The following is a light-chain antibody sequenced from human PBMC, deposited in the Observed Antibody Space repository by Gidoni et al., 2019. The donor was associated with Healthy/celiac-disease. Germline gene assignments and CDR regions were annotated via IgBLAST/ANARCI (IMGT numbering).Light chain of an antibody. V-gene: IGKV3-15*01. Sequence: EIVMTQSPATLSVSPGERATRSCRASQSVSSNLAWYQQKPGQAPRLLIYGASTRATGIPARFSGSGSGTEFTLTISSLQSEDFAVYYCQQYNNWPLGKFGQGTQVEIK. J-gene: IGKJ1*01. CDR2: GAS. CDR1: QSVSSN. CDR3: QQYNNWPLGK.